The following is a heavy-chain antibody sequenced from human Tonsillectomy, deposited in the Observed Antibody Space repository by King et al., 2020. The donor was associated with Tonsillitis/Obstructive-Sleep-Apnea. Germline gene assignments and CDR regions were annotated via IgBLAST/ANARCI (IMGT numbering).Heavy chain of an antibody. D-gene: IGHD2-2*01. CDR1: GFTFDDYA. CDR3: AKGMRQDIVVVQAAPAFDN. Sequence: VQLVESGGGLVQPGRSLRLSCAASGFTFDDYAMHWVRQAPGKGLEWVSGISWNSGSIGYADSVQGRFTISRDNAKNSLYLQMNSLRAEDTALYYCAKGMRQDIVVVQAAPAFDNWRRATMVPVPS. V-gene: IGHV3-9*01. J-gene: IGHJ3*02. CDR2: ISWNSGSI.